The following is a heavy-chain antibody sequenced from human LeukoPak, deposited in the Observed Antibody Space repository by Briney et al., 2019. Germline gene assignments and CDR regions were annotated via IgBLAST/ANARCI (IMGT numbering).Heavy chain of an antibody. CDR1: GFTFSSYA. Sequence: GRSLRLSCAASGFTFSSYAMHWVRQAPGKGLEWVAVISYDGSNKYYADSVKGRFTISRDNSKNTLYLQMNSLRAEDTAVYYCAREEGTVTDHDAFDIWGQGTMATVSS. V-gene: IGHV3-30-3*01. D-gene: IGHD4-17*01. CDR2: ISYDGSNK. CDR3: AREEGTVTDHDAFDI. J-gene: IGHJ3*02.